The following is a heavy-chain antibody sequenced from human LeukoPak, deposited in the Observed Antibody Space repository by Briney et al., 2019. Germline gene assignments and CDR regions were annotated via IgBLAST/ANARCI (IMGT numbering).Heavy chain of an antibody. J-gene: IGHJ1*01. D-gene: IGHD6-13*01. CDR3: ARTGYSSSWYDAEYFHH. CDR1: GYTFTSYG. Sequence: ASVKVSCKASGYTFTSYGITRVRQAPGQGLEWMGWISAYNGNTNYAQKLQGRVTKTTDTSTSTAYMELRSLRSDDTAVYYCARTGYSSSWYDAEYFHHWGQGTLVAVSS. CDR2: ISAYNGNT. V-gene: IGHV1-18*01.